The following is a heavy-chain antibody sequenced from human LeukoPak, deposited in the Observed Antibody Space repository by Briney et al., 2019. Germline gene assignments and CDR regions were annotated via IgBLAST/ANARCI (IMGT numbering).Heavy chain of an antibody. V-gene: IGHV5-51*01. CDR1: GCSFTSYW. J-gene: IGHJ5*02. D-gene: IGHD3-10*01. CDR3: ARRRGGHRNNWFDP. Sequence: GEALKISFKGSGCSFTSYWIGWVRRMPGKGREWRGIIYPGDSDTRYSPSFQGQVTISADKSISTAYLQWSSLKASDTAMYYCARRRGGHRNNWFDPWGQGTLDTVSS. CDR2: IYPGDSDT.